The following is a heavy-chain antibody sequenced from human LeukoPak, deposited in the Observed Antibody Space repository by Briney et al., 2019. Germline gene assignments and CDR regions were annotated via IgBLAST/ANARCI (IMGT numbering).Heavy chain of an antibody. CDR1: GFTFSGSG. Sequence: GGSLRLSCAASGFTFSGSGIHWVRQASGKGLEWVGRITTKPNSYATEYPESVKGRLTISRDDSKNTAYLQINSLKTEDTAVYYCIRSLITVTYHDAFQSWGQGTTVTVSS. CDR2: ITTKPNSYAT. CDR3: IRSLITVTYHDAFQS. D-gene: IGHD4-17*01. V-gene: IGHV3-73*01. J-gene: IGHJ3*02.